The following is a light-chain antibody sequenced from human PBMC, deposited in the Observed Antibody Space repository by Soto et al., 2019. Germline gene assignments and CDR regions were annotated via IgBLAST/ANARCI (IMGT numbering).Light chain of an antibody. V-gene: IGKV1-5*03. CDR2: KAS. CDR1: QSISSW. CDR3: QQYNSYLPT. J-gene: IGKJ1*01. Sequence: DIQMTQSPSTLSGSVGDRVAITWRASQSISSWLAWYQQKPGKAPKLLIYKASSLESGVPSRFSGSGSGTEFTLTISSLQPDDFATYYCQQYNSYLPTFGQGTQVDIK.